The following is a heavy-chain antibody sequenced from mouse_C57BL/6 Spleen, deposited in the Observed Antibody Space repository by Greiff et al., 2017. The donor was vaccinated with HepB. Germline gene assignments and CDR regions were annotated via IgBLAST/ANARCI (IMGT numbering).Heavy chain of an antibody. D-gene: IGHD2-4*01. CDR2: IYPGSGNT. Sequence: QVHVKQSGAELVRPGASVKLSCKASGYTFTDYYINWVKQRPGQGLEWIARIYPGSGNTYYNEKFKGKATLTAEKSSSTAYMQLSSLTSEDSAVYFCARFDYDEREFDYWGQGTTLTVSS. V-gene: IGHV1-76*01. CDR1: GYTFTDYY. J-gene: IGHJ2*01. CDR3: ARFDYDEREFDY.